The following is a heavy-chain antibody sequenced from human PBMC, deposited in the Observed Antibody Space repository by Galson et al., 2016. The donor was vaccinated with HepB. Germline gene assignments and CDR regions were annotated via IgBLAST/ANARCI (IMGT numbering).Heavy chain of an antibody. Sequence: SVKVSCKASGYSFTDYYIHWVRQAPGQGLEWMGRINPKTRPAHTAQNFQGRVTITRDNSTNTAYMELSSLTFDDTAVYYCAKEGGVITSVPSTWGMDVWGQGTTVTVSS. J-gene: IGHJ6*02. D-gene: IGHD4-11*01. CDR1: GYSFTDYY. CDR3: AKEGGVITSVPSTWGMDV. CDR2: INPKTRPA. V-gene: IGHV1-2*06.